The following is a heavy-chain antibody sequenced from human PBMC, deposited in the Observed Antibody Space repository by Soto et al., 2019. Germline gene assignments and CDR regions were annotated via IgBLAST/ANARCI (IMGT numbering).Heavy chain of an antibody. Sequence: ASVKVSCKASGGTFSSYAISWVRQAPGQGLEWMGGIIPIFGTANYAQKFQGRVTITADESTSTAYMELSSLRSEDTAVYYCARGERGSYNFYYYAMDVWGQGTTVTVSS. D-gene: IGHD1-26*01. V-gene: IGHV1-69*13. J-gene: IGHJ6*02. CDR3: ARGERGSYNFYYYAMDV. CDR1: GGTFSSYA. CDR2: IIPIFGTA.